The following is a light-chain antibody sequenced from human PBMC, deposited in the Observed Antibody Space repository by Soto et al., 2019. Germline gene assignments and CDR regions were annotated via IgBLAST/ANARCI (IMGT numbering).Light chain of an antibody. CDR1: EDISSW. J-gene: IGKJ5*01. V-gene: IGKV1-12*01. CDR2: AAS. Sequence: DIQMTQSPSSVSASVGDRVTITCRASEDISSWLAWYQQKPGKAPKLLIHAASSLQSGVPSRFSGSGSGTDFTLTITSLHPEDFPTYYCQQANSFPIPVGQATRLEI. CDR3: QQANSFPIP.